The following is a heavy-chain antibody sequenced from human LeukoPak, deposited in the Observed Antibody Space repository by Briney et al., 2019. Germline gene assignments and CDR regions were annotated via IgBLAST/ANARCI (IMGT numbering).Heavy chain of an antibody. CDR1: GFNFSSYS. Sequence: GGSLRLSCGASGFNFSSYSMNWVRQAPGKGLEWVSSISSSSSYIYYADSVKGRFTISRDNAKKSLYLQMNSLGAEDTAVYYWGRVQKGIAAAGTGGGWFEPWGQGTLVTVS. CDR3: GRVQKGIAAAGTGGGWFEP. V-gene: IGHV3-21*04. J-gene: IGHJ5*02. CDR2: ISSSSSYI. D-gene: IGHD6-13*01.